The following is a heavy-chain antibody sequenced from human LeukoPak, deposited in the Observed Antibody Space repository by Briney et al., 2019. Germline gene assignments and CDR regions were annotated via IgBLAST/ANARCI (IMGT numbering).Heavy chain of an antibody. J-gene: IGHJ4*02. Sequence: GSLRLSCAASGFTFSSYSMNWVRQAPGKGLEWVSSVSSSSYIYYANSVKGRFTISRDNAKTSLYLQMNSLGVEDTAVYYCARWDRFHGVWGQGTLVTVSS. V-gene: IGHV3-21*01. D-gene: IGHD1-14*01. CDR2: VSSSSYI. CDR3: ARWDRFHGV. CDR1: GFTFSSYS.